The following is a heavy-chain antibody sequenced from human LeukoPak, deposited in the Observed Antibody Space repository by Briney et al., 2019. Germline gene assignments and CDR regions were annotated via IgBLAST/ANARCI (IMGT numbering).Heavy chain of an antibody. CDR1: GFTFSSYN. CDR2: ITYSSSHT. V-gene: IGHV3-21*01. D-gene: IGHD1-26*01. J-gene: IGHJ6*03. Sequence: GGPLRLSCAASGFTFSSYNMNWVRQAPGKELEWVSSITYSSSHTYYADSVKGRFTISRDNADNSLYLQMDNLRAEDTAVYYCARDPYSGNYYAYYYYYMDVWGKGTTVTVSS. CDR3: ARDPYSGNYYAYYYYYMDV.